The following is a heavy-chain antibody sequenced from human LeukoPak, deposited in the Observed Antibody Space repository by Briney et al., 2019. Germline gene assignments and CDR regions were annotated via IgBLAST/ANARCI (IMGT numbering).Heavy chain of an antibody. D-gene: IGHD6-25*01. V-gene: IGHV3-30*02. CDR2: ISYDGSKK. CDR1: GFTFSGYG. Sequence: PGGSLRLSCTASGFTFSGYGMHWLRQAPGKGLEWLSFISYDGSKKYYTDSVKGRFTVSRDNSWDTLYLQLNTLRTEDTAVYYCAKKWGQGTADTGNYFESWGQGTLVTVSS. CDR3: AKKWGQGTADTGNYFES. J-gene: IGHJ4*02.